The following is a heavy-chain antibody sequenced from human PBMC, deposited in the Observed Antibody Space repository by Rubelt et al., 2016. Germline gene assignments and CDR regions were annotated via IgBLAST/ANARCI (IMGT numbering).Heavy chain of an antibody. V-gene: IGHV4-39*01. CDR3: ARHGVAPWLNYADY. D-gene: IGHD2-2*01. CDR1: GGSINSYY. J-gene: IGHJ4*02. CDR2: VYYTGSA. Sequence: QVQLQESGPGLVKPSETLSLTCTVSGGSINSYYWGWIRQPPGEGLEWIGTVYYTGSANYNPSLRSRVTIYVDTSKNQFSRRVSARSAADTARYYRARHGVAPWLNYADYWGQGTLVTVSS.